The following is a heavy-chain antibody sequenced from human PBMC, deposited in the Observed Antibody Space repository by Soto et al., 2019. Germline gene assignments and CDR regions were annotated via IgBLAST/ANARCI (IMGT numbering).Heavy chain of an antibody. D-gene: IGHD3-22*01. CDR3: AKDITFDISAYNY. CDR1: GFTFSTYG. V-gene: IGHV3-23*01. Sequence: EVQLLESGGGLVQPGGSLRLSCTASGFTFSTYGMSWVRQAPGKGLEWVSSLSGDGTTTYYIDSVKGRFTISRDNSRNTLSLQRNSLRTEDTAVYYCAKDITFDISAYNYWGQGILVTVSS. J-gene: IGHJ4*02. CDR2: LSGDGTTT.